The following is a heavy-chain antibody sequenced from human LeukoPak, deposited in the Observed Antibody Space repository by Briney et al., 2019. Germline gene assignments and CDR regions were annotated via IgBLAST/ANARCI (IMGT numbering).Heavy chain of an antibody. V-gene: IGHV1-18*04. J-gene: IGHJ4*02. CDR1: GYTFTGYY. Sequence: GASVKVSCKASGYTFTGYYMHWVRQAPGQGLEWMGWISVYNDNTNYAQKFQGRVTMTTDTSTSTGYMELRSLRSDDTAVYYCARGYSSGSTDYWGQGTLVTVSS. CDR3: ARGYSSGSTDY. CDR2: ISVYNDNT. D-gene: IGHD6-19*01.